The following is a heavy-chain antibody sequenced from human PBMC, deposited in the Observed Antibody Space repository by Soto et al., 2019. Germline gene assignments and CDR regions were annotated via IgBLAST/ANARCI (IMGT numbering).Heavy chain of an antibody. J-gene: IGHJ6*02. D-gene: IGHD3-10*01. V-gene: IGHV3-30-3*01. CDR3: ARDFYGSGSWGGMDV. CDR2: ISYDGSNK. Sequence: QVQLVESGGGVVQPGRSLRLSCAASGFTFSSYAMHWVRQAPGKGLEWVAVISYDGSNKYYADSVKGRFTISRDNSKNTRYVQMNSLRAEDTAVYYCARDFYGSGSWGGMDVWGQGTTVTVSS. CDR1: GFTFSSYA.